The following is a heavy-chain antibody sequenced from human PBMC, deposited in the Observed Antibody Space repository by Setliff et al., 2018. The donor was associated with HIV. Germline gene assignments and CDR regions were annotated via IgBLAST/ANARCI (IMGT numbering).Heavy chain of an antibody. J-gene: IGHJ4*02. D-gene: IGHD2-21*01. CDR1: GGFISTYY. Sequence: SETLSLTCTVSGGFISTYYWTWIRQSPGKGLEWIGHVSYSGSTYYNPSLKSRVTISVDTSKNHFSLRLSHVTAADTAVYFCARASRWGSIPFDYWGQGTLVTVSS. V-gene: IGHV4-59*04. CDR3: ARASRWGSIPFDY. CDR2: VSYSGST.